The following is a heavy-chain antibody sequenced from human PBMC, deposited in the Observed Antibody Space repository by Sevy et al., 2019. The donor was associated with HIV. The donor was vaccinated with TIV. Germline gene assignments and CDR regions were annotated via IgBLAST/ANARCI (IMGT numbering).Heavy chain of an antibody. CDR1: GFTFDDYG. CDR2: IIWDGSST. Sequence: GGSLRLSCAASGFTFDDYGMSWVRQAPGKGLEWVSGIIWDGSSTGYADSVKGRFTISRDNVKNSLHLQMTSLRAEDTAFYYCAREKSCGGACYHFDHWGQGTLVTVSS. V-gene: IGHV3-20*04. D-gene: IGHD2-21*02. J-gene: IGHJ4*02. CDR3: AREKSCGGACYHFDH.